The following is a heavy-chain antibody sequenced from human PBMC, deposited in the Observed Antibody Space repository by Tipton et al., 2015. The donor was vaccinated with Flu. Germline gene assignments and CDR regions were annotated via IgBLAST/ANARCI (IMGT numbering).Heavy chain of an antibody. D-gene: IGHD2-2*01. J-gene: IGHJ5*02. V-gene: IGHV1-46*01. Sequence: QMQLVQSGAEVKKPGASVKVSCKASGYTFTSYYMHWVRQAPGQGLEWMGIINPSGGSTSYAQKFQGRVTMTRDTSTSTVYMELSSLRSEDTAVYYCARERHSSTSVYNWFDPWGQGTLVTVSS. CDR1: GYTFTSYY. CDR3: ARERHSSTSVYNWFDP. CDR2: INPSGGST.